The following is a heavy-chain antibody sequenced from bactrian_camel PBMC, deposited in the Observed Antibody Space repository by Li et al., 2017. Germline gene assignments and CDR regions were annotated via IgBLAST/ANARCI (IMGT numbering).Heavy chain of an antibody. J-gene: IGHJ4*01. V-gene: IGHV3S54*01. Sequence: HVQLVESGGGSVQAGGSLSLSCAAGSGIKYQNTCMGWFRQTPGRNERVGVAVIYTGDGSTFYADSVKGRFTISRDNAKSTLYLHLTNLKTEDTGMYYCSKGLYRSGVDGDSPGTQVTVS. D-gene: IGHD1*01. CDR2: IYTGDGST. CDR1: GIKYQNTC.